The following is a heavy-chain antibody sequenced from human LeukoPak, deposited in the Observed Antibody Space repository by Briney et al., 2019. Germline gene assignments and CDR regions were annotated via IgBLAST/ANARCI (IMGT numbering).Heavy chain of an antibody. J-gene: IGHJ4*02. V-gene: IGHV4-4*02. Sequence: SETLSLTCTVSGGSISNSNWWCWVRRPPGRGLEWIGEIFYSGSTNYNPSLKSRVTLSLDKSKNQFSLQLSSVTAADTAVYYCARDSPGRPYYDILTGYYYFDYWGQGTLVTVSS. D-gene: IGHD3-9*01. CDR1: GGSISNSNW. CDR2: IFYSGST. CDR3: ARDSPGRPYYDILTGYYYFDY.